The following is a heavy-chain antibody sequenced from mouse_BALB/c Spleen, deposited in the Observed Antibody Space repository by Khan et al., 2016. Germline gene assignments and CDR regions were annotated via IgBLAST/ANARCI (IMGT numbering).Heavy chain of an antibody. D-gene: IGHD4-1*01. J-gene: IGHJ2*01. CDR1: GFSLSRYS. CDR2: IWGGGST. V-gene: IGHV2-6-4*01. CDR3: ARDPLTGAFDY. Sequence: QVQLKESGPGLVAPSQSLSITCTVSGFSLSRYSVHWVRQPPGKGLEWLGMIWGGGSTDYNSALKSRLTISKDNSKSQVFLKMSSLQTDDTAIYYCARDPLTGAFDYGGQGTTLTVSS.